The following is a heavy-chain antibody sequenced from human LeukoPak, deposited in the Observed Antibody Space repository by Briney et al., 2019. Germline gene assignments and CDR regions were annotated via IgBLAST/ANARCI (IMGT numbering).Heavy chain of an antibody. V-gene: IGHV5-51*01. Sequence: GESLKISCQGSGYSFTNYWIGWVRQMPGKGLAWLGNINPADSYITHSPSFQGQVTFSADKSINTAYLHLTSLEASDTAMYYCARHFSSAWFGYWGQGTLVTVSS. J-gene: IGHJ4*02. CDR1: GYSFTNYW. D-gene: IGHD2-2*01. CDR3: ARHFSSAWFGY. CDR2: INPADSYI.